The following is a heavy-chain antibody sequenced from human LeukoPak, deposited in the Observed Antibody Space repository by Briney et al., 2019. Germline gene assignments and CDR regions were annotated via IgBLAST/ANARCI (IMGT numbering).Heavy chain of an antibody. J-gene: IGHJ4*02. CDR1: GGSMSSYY. D-gene: IGHD1-14*01. Sequence: SETLSLTGTVSGGSMSSYYWSWIRQPAGKGLEWIGRIYASGSTNYNPSFKSRVTMSVDTSKNQFSLKLSSVTAADTAVYYCARDSGHSEFDYWGQGTLVTVSS. V-gene: IGHV4-4*07. CDR3: ARDSGHSEFDY. CDR2: IYASGST.